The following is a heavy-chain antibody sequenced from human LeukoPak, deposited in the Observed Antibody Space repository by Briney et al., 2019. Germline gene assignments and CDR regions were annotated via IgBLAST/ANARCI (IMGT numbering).Heavy chain of an antibody. D-gene: IGHD5-18*01. CDR1: GYNFASYW. CDR3: ARRFSSYGVQDAFDI. CDR2: IFPDDSNT. V-gene: IGHV5-51*01. J-gene: IGHJ3*02. Sequence: GESLKISCKGSGYNFASYWIGWVRQMPGKGLEWMGIIFPDDSNTRYSPSFQGQVTISADKSFSTAYLRWSSLKASDTAMYYCARRFSSYGVQDAFDIWGQGTMVTVSS.